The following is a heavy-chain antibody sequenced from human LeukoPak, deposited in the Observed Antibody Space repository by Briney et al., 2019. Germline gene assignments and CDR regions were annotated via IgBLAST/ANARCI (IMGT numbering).Heavy chain of an antibody. Sequence: SVKVSCKASGGTFSSYAISWVRQAPGQGLEWMGGIIPIFGTANYAQKFQGRVTITTDESTSTAYMELSSLRSEDTAVYYCAREPYCGGDCYYAFDVWGQGTMVTVSS. V-gene: IGHV1-69*05. CDR2: IIPIFGTA. D-gene: IGHD2-21*02. CDR3: AREPYCGGDCYYAFDV. CDR1: GGTFSSYA. J-gene: IGHJ3*01.